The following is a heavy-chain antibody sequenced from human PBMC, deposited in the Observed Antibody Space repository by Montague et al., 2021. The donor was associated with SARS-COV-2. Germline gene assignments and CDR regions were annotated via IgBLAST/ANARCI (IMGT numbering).Heavy chain of an antibody. CDR3: ARTGLGAYDILTGYIVNAFDM. CDR2: IYYSGST. J-gene: IGHJ3*02. Sequence: SETLSLTCTVSGGSITSYYWTWIRQPPGKGLERVGRIYYSGSTNYNPSLKSRVTISVDTSKNQFSLKLSSVTAADTAVYYCARTGLGAYDILTGYIVNAFDMWGQGTMVTVSS. V-gene: IGHV4-59*01. CDR1: GGSITSYY. D-gene: IGHD3-9*01.